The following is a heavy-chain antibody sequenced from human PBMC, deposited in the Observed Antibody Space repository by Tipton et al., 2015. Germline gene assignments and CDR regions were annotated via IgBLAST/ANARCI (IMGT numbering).Heavy chain of an antibody. CDR1: GFTFSSYG. CDR3: VKGRREVLRYLYGLDV. Sequence: RSLRLSCAASGFTFSSYGMHWVRQAPGKGLEWVAVIWHDGSNKYYAESVKGRFTISRDNSKNTLYLQMSSLRVEDTAVYYCVKGRREVLRYLYGLDVWGQGTTVIVSS. D-gene: IGHD2/OR15-2a*01. V-gene: IGHV3-33*06. CDR2: IWHDGSNK. J-gene: IGHJ6*02.